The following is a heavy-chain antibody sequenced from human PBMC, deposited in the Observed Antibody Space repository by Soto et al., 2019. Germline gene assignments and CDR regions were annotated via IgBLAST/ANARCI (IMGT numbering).Heavy chain of an antibody. CDR1: GFTFSSYD. Sequence: QVQLVESGGGMVQPGRSLRLSCAASGFTFSSYDMHWVRQAPGKGLEWVAVISYDGSNKYYADSVKGRFTISRDNSKNTLYLQMNSLRAEDTAVYYCAGNDYYYYYMDVWGKGTTVTVSS. CDR3: AGNDYYYYYMDV. J-gene: IGHJ6*03. V-gene: IGHV3-30*03. D-gene: IGHD2-15*01. CDR2: ISYDGSNK.